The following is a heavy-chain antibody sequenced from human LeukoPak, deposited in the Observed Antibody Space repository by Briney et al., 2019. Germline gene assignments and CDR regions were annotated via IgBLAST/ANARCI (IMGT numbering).Heavy chain of an antibody. CDR1: GYTFTSYG. D-gene: IGHD5-12*01. CDR2: ISAYKGNT. V-gene: IGHV1-18*01. J-gene: IGHJ3*02. Sequence: ASVKVSCKASGYTFTSYGISWVRQAPGQGLEWMGWISAYKGNTNYAQTLQGRVTMTTDTSTRTAYMELRSLRSDDTAVYYCARESRDIVATIGDAFDIWGQGTMVTVSS. CDR3: ARESRDIVATIGDAFDI.